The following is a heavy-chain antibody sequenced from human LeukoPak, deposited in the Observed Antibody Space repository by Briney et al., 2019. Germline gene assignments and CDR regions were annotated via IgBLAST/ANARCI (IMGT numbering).Heavy chain of an antibody. CDR1: GFTFSSYT. CDR3: AKAITIFGESPGGY. J-gene: IGHJ4*02. Sequence: SGGSLRLSCAASGFTFSSYTMHWVRQAPGKGLEWVAVISYDGSNKYYADSVKGRFTISRDNSKSTLFLQMNSPSAEDTAVYYCAKAITIFGESPGGYWGQGTLVTVSS. V-gene: IGHV3-30-3*01. D-gene: IGHD3-3*01. CDR2: ISYDGSNK.